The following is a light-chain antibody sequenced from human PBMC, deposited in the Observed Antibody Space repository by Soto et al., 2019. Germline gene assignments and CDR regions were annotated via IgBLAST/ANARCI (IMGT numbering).Light chain of an antibody. CDR2: LGS. CDR3: MQALQTPRV. V-gene: IGKV2-28*01. J-gene: IGKJ3*01. CDR1: QSLLLSNGYNY. Sequence: DIVMTQSPLSLPVTPGEPASISCRSSQSLLLSNGYNYLDWYLQKPGQSPQLLIYLGSNRASGVPDGFSGSGSGTDFTLRISSVEAEDVGVYYCMQALQTPRVFGHGTKVDIK.